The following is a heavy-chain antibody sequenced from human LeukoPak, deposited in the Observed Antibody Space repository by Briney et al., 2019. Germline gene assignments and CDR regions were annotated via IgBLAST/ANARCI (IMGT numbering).Heavy chain of an antibody. Sequence: PGGSLRLSCAASGFTFSSYAMHWVRRAPGKGLEWVAVISYDGSNKYYADSVKGRFTISRDNSKNTLYLQMNSLRAEDTAVYYCARDFERIAARPGYFQHWGQGTLVTVSS. J-gene: IGHJ1*01. V-gene: IGHV3-30-3*01. CDR1: GFTFSSYA. D-gene: IGHD6-6*01. CDR3: ARDFERIAARPGYFQH. CDR2: ISYDGSNK.